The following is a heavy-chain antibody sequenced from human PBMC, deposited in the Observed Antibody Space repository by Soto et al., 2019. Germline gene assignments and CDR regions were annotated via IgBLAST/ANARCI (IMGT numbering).Heavy chain of an antibody. V-gene: IGHV3-23*01. J-gene: IGHJ6*03. Sequence: EMQLLESGGGLVQPGGSLRLSCAASGFTFSNYALTWVRQAPGKGLEWVSGISGSGGSTFYAGSVKGRFAISRDNCRDTLYLQLNSLRAEDTAVYYCALRYCSRSTCPPLNAYFYMDVGGTGSTVTVSS. CDR1: GFTFSNYA. CDR3: ALRYCSRSTCPPLNAYFYMDV. D-gene: IGHD2-2*01. CDR2: ISGSGGST.